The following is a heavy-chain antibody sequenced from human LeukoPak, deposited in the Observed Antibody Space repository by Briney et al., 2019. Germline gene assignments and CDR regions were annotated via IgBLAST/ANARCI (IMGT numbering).Heavy chain of an antibody. D-gene: IGHD6-13*01. CDR2: VYSAGST. J-gene: IGHJ4*02. CDR3: ARHIPGYSSSLGY. Sequence: GGSLRLSCAASGFTVSNNYMSWVRQAPGKALELVSVVYSAGSTYYADSVKGRFTISRDNSKNTLYLQMNSLRAEDTAVYYCARHIPGYSSSLGYWGQGTLVTVSS. CDR1: GFTVSNNY. V-gene: IGHV3-53*01.